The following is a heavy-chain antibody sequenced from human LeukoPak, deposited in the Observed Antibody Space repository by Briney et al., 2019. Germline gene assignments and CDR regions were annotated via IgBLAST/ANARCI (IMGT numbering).Heavy chain of an antibody. D-gene: IGHD2-15*01. CDR2: INPSGGST. Sequence: GASVKVSCKASGYTFTSYYMHWVRQAPGQGLEWMGIINPSGGSTSYAQKFQGRVTMTRDTSTSTVYMELSSLRSGDTAVYYCARRGCSGGSCSLLGYYYYGMDVWGKGTTVTVSS. CDR1: GYTFTSYY. J-gene: IGHJ6*04. V-gene: IGHV1-46*01. CDR3: ARRGCSGGSCSLLGYYYYGMDV.